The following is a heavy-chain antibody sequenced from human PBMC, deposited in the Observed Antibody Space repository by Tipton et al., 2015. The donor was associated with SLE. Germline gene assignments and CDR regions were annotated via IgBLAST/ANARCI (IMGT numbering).Heavy chain of an antibody. CDR1: GYTFTRHW. J-gene: IGHJ6*02. D-gene: IGHD6-19*01. CDR3: ARVGGAVAEDYYYYGMDV. CDR2: IDPSDSYT. V-gene: IGHV5-10-1*01. Sequence: QSGTEVKKPGESLKISCKGSGYTFTRHWVGWVRQLPGKGLEWMGRIDPSDSYTNYSPSFQGHVTISADKSISTAYLQWSSLKASDTAMYYCARVGGAVAEDYYYYGMDVWGQGTTVTVSS.